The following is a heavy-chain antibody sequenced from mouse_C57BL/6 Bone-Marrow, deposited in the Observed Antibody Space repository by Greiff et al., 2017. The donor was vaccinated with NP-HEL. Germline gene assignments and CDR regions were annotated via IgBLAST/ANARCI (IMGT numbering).Heavy chain of an antibody. J-gene: IGHJ3*01. CDR3: TRREGLFLRFAY. Sequence: QVQLQQSGAELVRPGASVTLSCKASGYTFTDYEMHWVKQTPVHGLEWIGAIDPETGGTAYNQKFKGKAILTADKSSSTAYMELRSLTSEDSAVYYCTRREGLFLRFAYWGQGTLVTVSA. V-gene: IGHV1-15*01. CDR2: IDPETGGT. D-gene: IGHD1-1*01. CDR1: GYTFTDYE.